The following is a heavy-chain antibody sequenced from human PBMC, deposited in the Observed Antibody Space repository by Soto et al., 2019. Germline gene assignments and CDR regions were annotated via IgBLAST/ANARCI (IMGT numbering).Heavy chain of an antibody. CDR2: ISAYNGNR. Sequence: EASVKVSCKASGYTFTSYGISWVRQAPGQGLEWMGWISAYNGNRNFAQKFEDRVTMTTATSTNTVFLELRSLKSDDTAIYYCARDRLRGYDSSGFYSWGQGTMVTVSS. D-gene: IGHD3-22*01. J-gene: IGHJ4*02. CDR1: GYTFTSYG. CDR3: ARDRLRGYDSSGFYS. V-gene: IGHV1-18*01.